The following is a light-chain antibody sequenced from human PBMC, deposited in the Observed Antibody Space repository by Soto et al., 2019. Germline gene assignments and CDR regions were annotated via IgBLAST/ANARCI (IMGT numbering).Light chain of an antibody. J-gene: IGLJ2*01. V-gene: IGLV1-51*02. Sequence: QSVLTQPPSVSAAPGQKVTISCSGSSSNIGNNYVSWYQHLPGTAPKLLIYENNKRPSGIPDRFSGSNSGTSATLGITGLQTEDEAEYYCGTGQSSLSAWVFGGGTQLTVL. CDR2: ENN. CDR3: GTGQSSLSAWV. CDR1: SSNIGNNY.